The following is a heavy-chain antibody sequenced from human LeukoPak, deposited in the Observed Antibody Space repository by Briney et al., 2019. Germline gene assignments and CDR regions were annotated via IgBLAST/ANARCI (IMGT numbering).Heavy chain of an antibody. V-gene: IGHV3-21*01. CDR1: EFTFSSYN. Sequence: KPGGSLRLSCAASEFTFSSYNMNWVRQAPGKGLEWVSSISSSSDYIYYADSVKGRFTISRDNAKNSLYLQMNSLRAEDTAVYYCAELGITMIGGVWGKGTTVTISS. J-gene: IGHJ6*04. CDR3: AELGITMIGGV. D-gene: IGHD3-10*02. CDR2: ISSSSDYI.